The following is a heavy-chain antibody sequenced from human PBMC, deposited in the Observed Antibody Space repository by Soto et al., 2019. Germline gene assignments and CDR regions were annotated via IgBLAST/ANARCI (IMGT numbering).Heavy chain of an antibody. V-gene: IGHV1-24*01. D-gene: IGHD3-3*01. Sequence: ASVKVSCKVSGYTLTELSMHWVRQAPGKGLEWMGGFDPEDGETIYAQKFQGRVTMTEDTSTDTAYMELSSLRSEDTAVYYCATVPRRSILEWLWGTDYWGQGTLVTVSS. CDR2: FDPEDGET. J-gene: IGHJ4*02. CDR1: GYTLTELS. CDR3: ATVPRRSILEWLWGTDY.